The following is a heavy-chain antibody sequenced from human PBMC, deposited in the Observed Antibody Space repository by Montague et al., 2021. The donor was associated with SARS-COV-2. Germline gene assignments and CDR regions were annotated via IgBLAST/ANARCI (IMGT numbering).Heavy chain of an antibody. J-gene: IGHJ4*02. CDR1: GLNFRTYT. D-gene: IGHD3-10*01. Sequence: SLRLSCAASGLNFRTYTTNWVRQAPGKGLEWVSSIGGTSHYISYPDSVQGRFTVSRDNAKNSLYLQMNNLTAEDTAVYYCATAWARGYWGQGTLVTVSS. CDR3: ATAWARGY. V-gene: IGHV3-21*06. CDR2: IGGTSHYI.